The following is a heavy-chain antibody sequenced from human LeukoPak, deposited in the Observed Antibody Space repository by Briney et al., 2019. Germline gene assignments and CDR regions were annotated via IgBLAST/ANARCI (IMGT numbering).Heavy chain of an antibody. CDR3: ASTSGWHEPIDY. CDR1: GFTFSSYG. D-gene: IGHD6-19*01. V-gene: IGHV3-33*01. CDR2: IWYDGSNK. J-gene: IGHJ4*02. Sequence: GRSLRLSCAASGFTFSSYGMHCVRQAPGKGLEWVAVIWYDGSNKYYADSVKGRFTISRDNSKNTLYLQMNSLRAEDTAVYYCASTSGWHEPIDYWGQGSLVTVSS.